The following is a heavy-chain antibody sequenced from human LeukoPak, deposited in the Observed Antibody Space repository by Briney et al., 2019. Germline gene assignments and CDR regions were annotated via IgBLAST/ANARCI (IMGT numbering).Heavy chain of an antibody. D-gene: IGHD3-16*01. V-gene: IGHV3-30*03. CDR2: ISYDGSNK. CDR3: ARRRLLYDYVWVSYDAFDI. J-gene: IGHJ3*02. Sequence: PGGSLRLSCAASGFTFSSYGMHWVRQAPGKGLEWVAVISYDGSNKYYADSVKGRFTISRDNSKNTLYLQMNSLRAEDTAVYYCARRRLLYDYVWVSYDAFDIWGQGTMVTVSS. CDR1: GFTFSSYG.